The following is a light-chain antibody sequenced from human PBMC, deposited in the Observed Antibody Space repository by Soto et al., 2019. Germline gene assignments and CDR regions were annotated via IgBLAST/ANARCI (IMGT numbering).Light chain of an antibody. Sequence: IVLTQSPGTLSLSPGERATLSCRASQSVSSSYLAWYQQKPGQAPRLLIYGTSNRATGIPVRFSGSGSGMDFTLTISCLEPEDFTVYYCQHYGSSPWTFGQGTKVDIK. CDR2: GTS. J-gene: IGKJ1*01. CDR3: QHYGSSPWT. V-gene: IGKV3-20*01. CDR1: QSVSSSY.